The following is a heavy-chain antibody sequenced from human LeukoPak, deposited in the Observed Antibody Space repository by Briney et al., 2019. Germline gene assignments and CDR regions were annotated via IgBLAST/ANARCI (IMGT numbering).Heavy chain of an antibody. D-gene: IGHD1-1*01. J-gene: IGHJ6*02. CDR3: ARDKGVLERARVRYYYGMDV. V-gene: IGHV3-66*01. Sequence: GGSLRLSCAASGFTVSSNYMSWVRQAPGKGREWISVIYSGGSTYYADSVKGRFTISRDNSKNTLYLQMNSLRAEDTAVYYCARDKGVLERARVRYYYGMDVWGQGTTVTVSS. CDR1: GFTVSSNY. CDR2: IYSGGST.